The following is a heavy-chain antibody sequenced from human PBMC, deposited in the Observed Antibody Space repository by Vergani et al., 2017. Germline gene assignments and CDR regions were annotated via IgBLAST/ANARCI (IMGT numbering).Heavy chain of an antibody. D-gene: IGHD3-16*01. CDR3: ARDPAGEDHLFDY. CDR1: GFTFSSYS. CDR2: ISSSSSYT. V-gene: IGHV3-21*01. J-gene: IGHJ4*02. Sequence: EVQLVESGGGLVKPGGSLRLSCAASGFTFSSYSMNWVRQAPGKGLEWVSSISSSSSYTNYADSVKGRFTISRDNAKNSLYLQMNSLRAEDTAVYYCARDPAGEDHLFDYWGQGTLVTVSS.